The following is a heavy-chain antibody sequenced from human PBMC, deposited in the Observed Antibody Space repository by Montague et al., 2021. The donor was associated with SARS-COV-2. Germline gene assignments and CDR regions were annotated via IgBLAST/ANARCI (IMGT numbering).Heavy chain of an antibody. CDR1: GFTFSSYS. V-gene: IGHV3-21*01. CDR3: ARDQQLVLGCYYGMDV. D-gene: IGHD6-13*01. CDR2: ISSSSSYI. Sequence: SLRLSCAASGFTFSSYSMNWVRQAPGKGLEWVSSISSSSSYIYYADSVKGRFTISRDNAKNSLYLQMNSLRAEDTAVYYCARDQQLVLGCYYGMDVWGQGTTVTVSS. J-gene: IGHJ6*02.